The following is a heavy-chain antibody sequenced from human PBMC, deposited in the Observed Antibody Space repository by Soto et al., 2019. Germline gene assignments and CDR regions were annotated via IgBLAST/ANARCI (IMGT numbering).Heavy chain of an antibody. D-gene: IGHD3-22*01. Sequence: LRRSCAASGFTFRSYSMDWVRQAPGKGLEWVSSISSSSSYIYYADSVKGRFTISRDNAKNSLYLQMNSLRAEDTAVYYCARTMIETIDAFDIWGQGTMVTVSS. CDR3: ARTMIETIDAFDI. CDR2: ISSSSSYI. V-gene: IGHV3-21*01. J-gene: IGHJ3*02. CDR1: GFTFRSYS.